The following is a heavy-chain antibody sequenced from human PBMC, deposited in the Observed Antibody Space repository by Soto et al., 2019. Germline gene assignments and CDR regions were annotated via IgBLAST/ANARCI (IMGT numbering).Heavy chain of an antibody. Sequence: GGSLRPSCAASGFTFSSYGMHWVRQAPGKGLEWVAVIWYDGSNKYYADSVKGRFTISRDNSKNTLYLQMNSLRAEDTAVYYCARDRQLNDYFDWSSGYYGMDVWGQGTTVTVSS. V-gene: IGHV3-33*01. CDR3: ARDRQLNDYFDWSSGYYGMDV. D-gene: IGHD3-9*01. J-gene: IGHJ6*02. CDR2: IWYDGSNK. CDR1: GFTFSSYG.